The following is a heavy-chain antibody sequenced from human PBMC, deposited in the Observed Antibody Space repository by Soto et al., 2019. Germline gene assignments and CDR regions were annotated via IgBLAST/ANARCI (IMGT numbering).Heavy chain of an antibody. Sequence: PSETLSLTCSVSGGSINYNSYYWGWIRQPPGKGLEWVGGIFYTGTTYYSPSLKDRVTISVDTSKNSFSLNLTSVAAADTAVYFCARLVVVAPVANAWGQGTLVTVS. CDR1: GGSINYNSYY. V-gene: IGHV4-39*02. CDR3: ARLVVVAPVANA. D-gene: IGHD2-2*01. J-gene: IGHJ5*02. CDR2: IFYTGTT.